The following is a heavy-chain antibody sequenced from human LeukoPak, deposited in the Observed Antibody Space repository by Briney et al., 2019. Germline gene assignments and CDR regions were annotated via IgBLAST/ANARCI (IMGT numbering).Heavy chain of an antibody. Sequence: SETLSLTCTVSGGSISSSSYYWGWIRQPPGSGLEWIQSIYYSGRTYYNPSLKRRVTISVDTSKNQFSLKLSSVTAADTAVYYCARHRREADSSGWYSWYFDLWGRGTLVTVSS. J-gene: IGHJ2*01. CDR1: GGSISSSSYY. V-gene: IGHV4-39*01. CDR2: IYYSGRT. CDR3: ARHRREADSSGWYSWYFDL. D-gene: IGHD6-19*01.